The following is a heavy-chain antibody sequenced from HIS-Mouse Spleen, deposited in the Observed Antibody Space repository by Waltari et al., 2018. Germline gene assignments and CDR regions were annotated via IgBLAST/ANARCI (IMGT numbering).Heavy chain of an antibody. CDR2: IYYSGST. Sequence: QLQLQESGPGLVKPSATLSLTRTVPGGSIRSRSCYGGWIRQPPGKGLEWIGRIYYSGSTYYNPSLKSRVTISVDTSKNQFSLKLSSVTAADTAVYYCAREIPYSSSWYDWYFDLWGRGTLVTVSS. D-gene: IGHD6-13*01. CDR3: AREIPYSSSWYDWYFDL. CDR1: GGSIRSRSCY. J-gene: IGHJ2*01. V-gene: IGHV4-39*07.